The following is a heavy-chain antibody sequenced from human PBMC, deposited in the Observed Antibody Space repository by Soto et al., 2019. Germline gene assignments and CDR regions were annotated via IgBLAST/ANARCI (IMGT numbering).Heavy chain of an antibody. CDR2: INPNSGGT. V-gene: IGHV1-2*02. CDR1: GYTFTGYY. CDR3: ARGGPYCSSTSCRLLNYYYYYGMDV. Sequence: QVQLVQSGAEVKKPGASVKVSCKASGYTFTGYYMHWVRQAPGQGLEWMGWINPNSGGTNYAQKFQGRVPMTRDTSISTAYMELSRLRSDDTAVYYCARGGPYCSSTSCRLLNYYYYYGMDVWGQGTTVTVSS. D-gene: IGHD2-2*01. J-gene: IGHJ6*02.